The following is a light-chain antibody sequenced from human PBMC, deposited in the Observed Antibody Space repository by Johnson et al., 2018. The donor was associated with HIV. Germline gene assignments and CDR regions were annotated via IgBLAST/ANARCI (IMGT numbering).Light chain of an antibody. J-gene: IGLJ1*01. CDR3: GTWDSSLSAYV. CDR1: ISNIESYF. Sequence: QPVLTQPPSVSAAPGQKVTISCSGNISNIESYFVSWYQQLPGAAPTLLIYEDNKRPSGIPDRFSGSKSGTSATLGLTGLQTGDEADYYCGTWDSSLSAYVFGTGTKVAVL. CDR2: EDN. V-gene: IGLV1-51*02.